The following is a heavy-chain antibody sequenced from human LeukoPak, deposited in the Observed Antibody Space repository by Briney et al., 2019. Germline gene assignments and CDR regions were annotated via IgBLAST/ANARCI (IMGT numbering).Heavy chain of an antibody. Sequence: SETLSLTCTVSGGSISSSSYYWGWIRQPPGKGLEWIGSIYYSGSTYYNPSLKSRVTISVDTSKNQFSLKLSSVTAADTAVYYCARLGPGSIGAVPAYFDYWGQGTLVTVSS. D-gene: IGHD1-1*01. V-gene: IGHV4-39*07. J-gene: IGHJ4*02. CDR3: ARLGPGSIGAVPAYFDY. CDR1: GGSISSSSYY. CDR2: IYYSGST.